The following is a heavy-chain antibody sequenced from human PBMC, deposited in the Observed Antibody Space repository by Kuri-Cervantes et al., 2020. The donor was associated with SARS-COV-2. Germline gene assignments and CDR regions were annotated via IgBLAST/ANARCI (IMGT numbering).Heavy chain of an antibody. CDR2: ISNSGSYI. CDR1: GASISSSTYY. CDR3: ARDCYDFNNGYYTGQFAY. D-gene: IGHD3-3*01. V-gene: IGHV3-21*01. Sequence: LTCTVSGASISSSTYYWGWVRQAPGKGLEWVSSISNSGSYIYYADSVRGRFTISRDNAKNSLYLQMNSLRAEDTAVYYCARDCYDFNNGYYTGQFAYWGQGTLVTVSS. J-gene: IGHJ4*02.